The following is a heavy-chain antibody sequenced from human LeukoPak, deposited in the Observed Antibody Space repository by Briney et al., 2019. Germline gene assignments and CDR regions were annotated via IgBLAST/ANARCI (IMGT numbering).Heavy chain of an antibody. D-gene: IGHD6-13*01. Sequence: ASVKVSCKASGGTFSSYAISWVRQAPGQGLEWMGIINPSGGSTSYAQKFQGRVTMTRDTSTSTVYMELSSLRSEDTAVYYCARDVIAAAGVRFDYWGQGTLVTVSS. V-gene: IGHV1-46*01. CDR1: GGTFSSYA. CDR2: INPSGGST. CDR3: ARDVIAAAGVRFDY. J-gene: IGHJ4*02.